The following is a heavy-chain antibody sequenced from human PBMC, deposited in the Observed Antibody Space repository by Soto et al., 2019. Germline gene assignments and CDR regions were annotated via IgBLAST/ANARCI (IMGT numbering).Heavy chain of an antibody. CDR2: ISSSSSTI. D-gene: IGHD3-3*01. CDR3: AREGYDFWSGYDYFDY. Sequence: GGSLRLSCAASGFTFSSYSMNWVRQAPGKGLEWVSYISSSSSTIYYADSVKGRFTISRDNAKNSLYLQMNSLRDEDTAVYYCAREGYDFWSGYDYFDYWGQGTLVTVSS. J-gene: IGHJ4*02. V-gene: IGHV3-48*02. CDR1: GFTFSSYS.